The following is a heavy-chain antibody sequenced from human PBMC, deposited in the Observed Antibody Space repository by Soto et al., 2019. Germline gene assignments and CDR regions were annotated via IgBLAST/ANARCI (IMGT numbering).Heavy chain of an antibody. CDR2: IKQDGSEK. D-gene: IGHD3-22*01. CDR1: GFTFSSYG. Sequence: GGSLRLSGAASGFTFSSYGISWVRQAPWKGLEWVANIKQDGSEKYYVDSVKGRFTISRDNAKNSLYLQMNSLRAEDTAVYYCATSTGGYYYGDAFDIWGQGTMVPVSS. J-gene: IGHJ3*02. V-gene: IGHV3-7*03. CDR3: ATSTGGYYYGDAFDI.